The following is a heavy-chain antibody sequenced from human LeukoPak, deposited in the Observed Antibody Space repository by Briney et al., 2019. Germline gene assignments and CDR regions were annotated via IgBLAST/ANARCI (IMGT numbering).Heavy chain of an antibody. V-gene: IGHV4-4*07. CDR3: ARDDKGYYYMDV. Sequence: NPSETLSLTCTVSGGSTSGYYWSLFRQPAGKGLEWIGRIYTPGSTSYNPSLKSRVTMAVDTSKNQFSLRVRSVTAADTAVYYCARDDKGYYYMDVWGKGTTVTVSS. J-gene: IGHJ6*03. CDR1: GGSTSGYY. D-gene: IGHD3-22*01. CDR2: IYTPGST.